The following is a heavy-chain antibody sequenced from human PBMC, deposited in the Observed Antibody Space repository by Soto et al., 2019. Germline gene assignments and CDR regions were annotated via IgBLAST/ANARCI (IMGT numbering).Heavy chain of an antibody. CDR3: ARDPPPYCSRTRCLRPYGMDV. CDR1: GGTFSSYA. CDR2: IIPIFGTA. V-gene: IGHV1-69*01. D-gene: IGHD2-2*01. J-gene: IGHJ6*04. Sequence: QVQLVQSGAEVKKPGSLVKVSCKASGGTFSSYAISWVRQAPGQGLEWMGGIIPIFGTANYAQKFQGRVQIPADESTNTAYLQLSSLGSEDTAVYYCARDPPPYCSRTRCLRPYGMDVWGEGTTVTVSS.